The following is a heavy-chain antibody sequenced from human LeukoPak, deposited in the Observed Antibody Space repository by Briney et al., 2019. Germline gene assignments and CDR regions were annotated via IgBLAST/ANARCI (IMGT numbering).Heavy chain of an antibody. Sequence: GESLRISCKGSGYSFTSYWISWVRQMPGKGLEWMGRIDPTDSYTDYSPSFQGHVTISVDKSISTAYLQWNSLKASDTAMYYCARRWSRITMVRGVNEWFDPWGQGTLVTVSS. D-gene: IGHD3-10*01. CDR3: ARRWSRITMVRGVNEWFDP. J-gene: IGHJ5*02. V-gene: IGHV5-10-1*01. CDR2: IDPTDSYT. CDR1: GYSFTSYW.